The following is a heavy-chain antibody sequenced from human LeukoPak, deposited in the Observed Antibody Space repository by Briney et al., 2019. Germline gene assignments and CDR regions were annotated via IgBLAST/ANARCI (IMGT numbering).Heavy chain of an antibody. CDR3: ARGYCSGGSCYSDAFDI. J-gene: IGHJ3*02. V-gene: IGHV4-59*12. CDR1: GGSISSYY. D-gene: IGHD2-15*01. Sequence: PSGTLSLTCTVSGGSISSYYWSWIRQPPGKGLEWIGYIYYSGSTNYNPSLKSRVTISVDTSKNQFSLKLSSVTAADTAVYYCARGYCSGGSCYSDAFDIWGQGTMVTVSS. CDR2: IYYSGST.